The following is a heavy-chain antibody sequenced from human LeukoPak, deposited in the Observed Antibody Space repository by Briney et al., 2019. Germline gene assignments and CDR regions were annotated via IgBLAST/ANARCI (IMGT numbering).Heavy chain of an antibody. V-gene: IGHV1-2*04. J-gene: IGHJ4*02. CDR2: INPNSGGT. Sequence: ASVKVSCKASGYTFTGYYMHWVRQVPGQGLEWMGWINPNSGGTNYAQKFQGWVTMTRDTSISTAYMELSRLRSDDTAVYYCARGQFYGDYSSPLFYWGQGTLVTVSS. CDR1: GYTFTGYY. D-gene: IGHD4-17*01. CDR3: ARGQFYGDYSSPLFY.